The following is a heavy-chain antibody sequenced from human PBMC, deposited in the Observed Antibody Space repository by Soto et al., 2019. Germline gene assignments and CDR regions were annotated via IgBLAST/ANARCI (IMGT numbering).Heavy chain of an antibody. J-gene: IGHJ6*03. CDR2: IIPILGIA. CDR1: GGTFSSYT. Sequence: QVQLVQSGAEVKKPGSSVKVSCKASGGTFSSYTISWVRQAPGQGLEWMGRIIPILGIANYAQKFQGRVTITADKSTSTAYMELSSLRSEDTAVYYCAREPVDQSRMLTGTKGAPFYYYYYMDVWGKGTTVTVSS. D-gene: IGHD3-9*01. V-gene: IGHV1-69*08. CDR3: AREPVDQSRMLTGTKGAPFYYYYYMDV.